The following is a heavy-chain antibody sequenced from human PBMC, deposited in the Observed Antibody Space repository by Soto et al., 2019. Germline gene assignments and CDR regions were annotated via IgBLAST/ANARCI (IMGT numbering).Heavy chain of an antibody. CDR2: IWYDGSNK. Sequence: QVQLVESGGGVVQPGRSLRLSCAASGFTFSSYGMHWVRQAPGKGLEWVAVIWYDGSNKYYADSVKGRFTISRDNSKNXLYLHMNSLRAEDTAVYCCARCDTAMVIYYSGMDVWGQGTTVTVSS. V-gene: IGHV3-33*01. CDR3: ARCDTAMVIYYSGMDV. J-gene: IGHJ6*02. D-gene: IGHD5-18*01. CDR1: GFTFSSYG.